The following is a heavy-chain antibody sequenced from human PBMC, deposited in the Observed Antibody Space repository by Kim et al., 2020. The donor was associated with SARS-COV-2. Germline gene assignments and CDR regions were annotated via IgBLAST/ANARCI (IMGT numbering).Heavy chain of an antibody. D-gene: IGHD5-18*01. Sequence: SETLSLTCTVSGGSISSSSYYWGWIRQPPGKGLEWIGSIYYSGSTYYNPSLKSRVTISVDTSKNQFSLKLSSVTAADTAVYYCAREGAGGIQLWLLPPFDYWGQGTLVTVSS. CDR2: IYYSGST. CDR3: AREGAGGIQLWLLPPFDY. J-gene: IGHJ4*02. V-gene: IGHV4-39*02. CDR1: GGSISSSSYY.